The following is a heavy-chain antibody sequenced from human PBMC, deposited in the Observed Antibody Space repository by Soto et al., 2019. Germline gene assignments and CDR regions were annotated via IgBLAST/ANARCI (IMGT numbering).Heavy chain of an antibody. D-gene: IGHD3-10*01. J-gene: IGHJ6*03. CDR3: ARDLSYGSGSYWGEYYYYYMDV. Sequence: SWVRQAPGKGLEWVSSISSSSSYIYYADSVKGRFTISRDNAKNSLYLQMNSLRAEDTAVYYCARDLSYGSGSYWGEYYYYYMDVWGKGTTVTVSS. CDR2: ISSSSSYI. V-gene: IGHV3-21*01.